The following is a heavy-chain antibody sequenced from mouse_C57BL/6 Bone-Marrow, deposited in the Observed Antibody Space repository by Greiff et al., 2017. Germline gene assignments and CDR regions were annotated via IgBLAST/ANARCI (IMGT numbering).Heavy chain of an antibody. V-gene: IGHV3-1*01. CDR3: EKQYDGFFDY. J-gene: IGHJ2*01. CDR1: GYSITSGYD. Sequence: VQLKQSGPGMVKPSQSLSLTCTVTGYSITSGYDWHWIRHFPGNKLECMGYISYSGSTNYNPSLKSRTTFTHDTSTNHFYLKLNSVTTGDSATYYCEKQYDGFFDYWGQGNTLTVSS. CDR2: ISYSGST. D-gene: IGHD2-3*01.